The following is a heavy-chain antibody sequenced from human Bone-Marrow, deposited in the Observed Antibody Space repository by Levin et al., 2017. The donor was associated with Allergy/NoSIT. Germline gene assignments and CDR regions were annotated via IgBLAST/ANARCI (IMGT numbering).Heavy chain of an antibody. CDR1: GGSFSGYY. V-gene: IGHV4-34*01. D-gene: IGHD6-6*01. CDR2: INHSGST. Sequence: SETLSLTCAVYGGSFSGYYWSWIRQPPGKGLEWIGEINHSGSTNYNPSLKSRVTISVDTSKNQFSLKLSSVTAADTAVYYCARVDSSSNTFDYWGQGTLVTVSS. J-gene: IGHJ4*02. CDR3: ARVDSSSNTFDY.